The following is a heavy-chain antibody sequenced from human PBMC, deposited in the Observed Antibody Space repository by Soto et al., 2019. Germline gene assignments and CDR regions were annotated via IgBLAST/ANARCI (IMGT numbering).Heavy chain of an antibody. CDR3: ASFGGGYCSGGSCYSTKEYYYYGMDV. Sequence: GESLKISCKGSGYSFTSYWISWVRQMPGKGLEWMGRIDPSDSYTNYSPSFQGHVTISADKSISTAYLRWSSLKASDTAMYYCASFGGGYCSGGSCYSTKEYYYYGMDVWGQGTTVTV. D-gene: IGHD2-15*01. J-gene: IGHJ6*02. CDR1: GYSFTSYW. V-gene: IGHV5-10-1*01. CDR2: IDPSDSYT.